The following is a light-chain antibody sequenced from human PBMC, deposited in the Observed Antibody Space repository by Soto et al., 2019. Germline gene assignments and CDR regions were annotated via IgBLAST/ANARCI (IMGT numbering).Light chain of an antibody. CDR1: QSISSY. CDR3: EHSYSTPYT. Sequence: DIQMTQSPSSLSASVGDRVTITCRASQSISSYLNWYQQKPGKAPKLLIYAASSLESGVPSRFSDSGSGTDFTLTISSLQPEDYATYYCEHSYSTPYTFSQGTKLEIK. CDR2: AAS. J-gene: IGKJ2*01. V-gene: IGKV1-39*01.